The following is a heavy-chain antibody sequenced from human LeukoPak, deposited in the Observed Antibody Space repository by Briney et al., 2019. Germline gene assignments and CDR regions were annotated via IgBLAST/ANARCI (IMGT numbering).Heavy chain of an antibody. V-gene: IGHV1-69*04. CDR2: IIPILGIA. J-gene: IGHJ4*02. CDR3: ARSHQINKINGGNSGIGY. CDR1: GGTFSSYA. Sequence: SVKVSCKASGGTFSSYAISWVRQAPGQGLEWMGRIIPILGIANYAQKFQGRVTMTRDTSTSTVYMELSSLRSEDTAVYYCARSHQINKINGGNSGIGYWGQGTLVTVSS. D-gene: IGHD4-23*01.